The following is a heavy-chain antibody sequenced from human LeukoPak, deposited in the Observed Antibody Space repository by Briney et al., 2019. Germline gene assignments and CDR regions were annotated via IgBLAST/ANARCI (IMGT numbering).Heavy chain of an antibody. CDR3: ARDGDKTVTGTLDN. V-gene: IGHV3-23*01. D-gene: IGHD1/OR15-1a*01. CDR2: ISGSGGST. Sequence: GGSLRLSCAASGFTFSSYAMSWVRQVPGKGLEWVSGISGSGGSTYNADSVKGRFTISRDNPKNTLYLQMNNLGVEDTAVYFCARDGDKTVTGTLDNWGPGTLVTVSS. CDR1: GFTFSSYA. J-gene: IGHJ4*02.